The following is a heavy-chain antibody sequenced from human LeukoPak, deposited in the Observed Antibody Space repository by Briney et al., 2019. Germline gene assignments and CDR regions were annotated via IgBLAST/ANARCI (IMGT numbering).Heavy chain of an antibody. CDR3: TRDPDG. J-gene: IGHJ4*02. CDR1: GFTVSDFY. Sequence: GGSLRLSCAASGFTVSDFYMSWVRPAPGKGLEWVSVIYNDGQTFHAESVKGRFTLSRDNSKNILYLQMNSLRPEDTAVYYCTRDPDGWGQGTLVTVSS. CDR2: IYNDGQT. V-gene: IGHV3-66*01.